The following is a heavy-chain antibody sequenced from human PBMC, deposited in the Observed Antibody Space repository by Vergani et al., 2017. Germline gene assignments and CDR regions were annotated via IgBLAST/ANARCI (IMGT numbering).Heavy chain of an antibody. V-gene: IGHV4-59*08. D-gene: IGHD1-26*01. CDR2: IYYSGST. J-gene: IGHJ6*03. CDR1: GGSISSYY. Sequence: QVQLQESGPGLVKPSETLSLTCTFSGGSISSYYWSWIRQPPGKGLEWIGYIYYSGSTNYNPSLKSRVTISVDTSKNQFSLKLSSVTAADTAVYYCARTYSGYYYYMDVGGKGTTVTVSS. CDR3: ARTYSGYYYYMDV.